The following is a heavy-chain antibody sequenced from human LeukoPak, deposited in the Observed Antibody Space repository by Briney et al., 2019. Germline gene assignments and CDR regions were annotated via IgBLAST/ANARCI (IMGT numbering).Heavy chain of an antibody. J-gene: IGHJ6*03. CDR3: ARGLVHSYYYYYMDV. D-gene: IGHD3-10*01. CDR1: GGTFSSYA. Sequence: GASVKVSCKASGGTFSSYAISWVRQAPGQGLEWMGGIIPIFGTANYAQKFQGRVTITADESTSTAYMELSSLRSEDTAVYYCARGLVHSYYYYYMDVWGKGTTVTISS. CDR2: IIPIFGTA. V-gene: IGHV1-69*13.